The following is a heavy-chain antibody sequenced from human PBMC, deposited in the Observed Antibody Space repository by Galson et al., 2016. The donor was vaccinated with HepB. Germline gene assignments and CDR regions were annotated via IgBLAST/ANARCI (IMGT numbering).Heavy chain of an antibody. D-gene: IGHD3-10*01. Sequence: QSGAEVKKPGESLKISCKVSGYKFDSSWITWVRQVPGKGLEWMGIIFPGDSDTRYSPSFQGQVTISVDKSISTAYLQWSSLRASDTAIYYCARHPLLWFGERSKHFDYCGQGTLVTVSS. CDR3: ARHPLLWFGERSKHFDY. CDR2: IFPGDSDT. V-gene: IGHV5-51*01. J-gene: IGHJ4*02. CDR1: GYKFDSSW.